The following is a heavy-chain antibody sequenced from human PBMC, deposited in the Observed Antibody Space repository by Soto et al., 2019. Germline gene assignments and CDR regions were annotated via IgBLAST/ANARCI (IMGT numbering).Heavy chain of an antibody. J-gene: IGHJ4*02. CDR3: ARDTSGWYYFDY. V-gene: IGHV1-69*10. D-gene: IGHD6-19*01. Sequence: SVKVSCKASGGTFSSYAISWVRQAPGQGLEWMGGIIPILGTANYAQKFQGRATITADKSTSTAYMELSSLRSEDTAVYYCARDTSGWYYFDYWGQGTLVTVSS. CDR2: IIPILGTA. CDR1: GGTFSSYA.